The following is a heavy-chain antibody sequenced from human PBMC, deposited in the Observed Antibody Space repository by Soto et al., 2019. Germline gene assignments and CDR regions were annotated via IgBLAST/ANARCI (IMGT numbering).Heavy chain of an antibody. J-gene: IGHJ6*02. D-gene: IGHD3-3*01. CDR3: ARGGIKRFLEWFHPRSEYYYGMDV. V-gene: IGHV1-2*04. CDR2: INPNSGGT. CDR1: GYTFTGYY. Sequence: ASVNVSCKASGYTFTGYYMHWVRQAPGQGLEWMGWINPNSGGTNYAQKFQGWVTMTRDTSISTAYMELSRLRSDDTAVYYCARGGIKRFLEWFHPRSEYYYGMDVWGQGTTVTVSS.